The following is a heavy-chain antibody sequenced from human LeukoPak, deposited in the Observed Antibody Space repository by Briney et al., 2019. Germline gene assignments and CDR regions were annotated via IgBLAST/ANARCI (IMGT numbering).Heavy chain of an antibody. J-gene: IGHJ3*02. V-gene: IGHV3-11*04. CDR1: GFTFSDYY. CDR2: ISSSGSIK. CDR3: AKDEVGAKPKGAFDI. Sequence: PGGSLRLSCAASGFTFSDYYMSWIRQAPGKGLEWVSYISSSGSIKNYADSVKGRFTISRDNSKNTLYLQMNSLRAEDTAVYYCAKDEVGAKPKGAFDIWGQGTMVTVSS. D-gene: IGHD1-26*01.